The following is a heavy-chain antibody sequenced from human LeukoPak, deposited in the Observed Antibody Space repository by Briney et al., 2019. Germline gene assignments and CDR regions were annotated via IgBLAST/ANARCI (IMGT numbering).Heavy chain of an antibody. J-gene: IGHJ4*02. D-gene: IGHD1-26*01. CDR1: GXSVSSGIDY. CDR3: ARIRVGATFDF. Sequence: SETLSLTWTVSGXSVSSGIDYWSWIRQPPGKGLEWIGYMHHSGGTYYSPSFKSRLTISVDTSKNQFSLNLSSVTAADTAVYYCARIRVGATFDFWGQGTLVTVSS. CDR2: MHHSGGT. V-gene: IGHV4-61*01.